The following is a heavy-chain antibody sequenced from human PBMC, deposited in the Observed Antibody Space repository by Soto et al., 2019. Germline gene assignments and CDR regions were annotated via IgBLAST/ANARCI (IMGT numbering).Heavy chain of an antibody. V-gene: IGHV4-59*01. CDR3: ARVGVVPAAIGYYYYYMDV. CDR2: IYNSGST. CDR1: GGSISSYY. J-gene: IGHJ6*03. Sequence: SETLSLTCTVSGGSISSYYWSWIRQPPGKGLEWIGYIYNSGSTNYNPSLKSRVTISVDTSKNQFCLRLSSVTAADTAVYYCARVGVVPAAIGYYYYYMDVWGKGTTVTVSS. D-gene: IGHD2-2*01.